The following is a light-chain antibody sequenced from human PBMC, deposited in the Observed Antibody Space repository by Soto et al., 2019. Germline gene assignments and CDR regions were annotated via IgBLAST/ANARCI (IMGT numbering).Light chain of an antibody. CDR1: IIGSKS. CDR2: YDS. Sequence: SYELTQPPSVSVAPGKTARITCGGNIIGSKSVHWYQQKPGQAPVLVIYYDSDRPSGIPERFSGSNSGNTATLTISRVEAGDEADYYCQVWDSSSEHEVFGGGTKLTVL. CDR3: QVWDSSSEHEV. V-gene: IGLV3-21*04. J-gene: IGLJ3*02.